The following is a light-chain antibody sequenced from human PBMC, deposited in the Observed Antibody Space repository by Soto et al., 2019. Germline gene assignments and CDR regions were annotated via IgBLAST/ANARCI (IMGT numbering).Light chain of an antibody. J-gene: IGKJ2*01. CDR2: EAS. CDR3: QQYNSYYT. V-gene: IGKV1-5*03. Sequence: DIQMTQSPSTLSASVGDRVTITCRASQSISSWLAWYQQKPGTAPMLLIYEASGLESGVPSRFSGSGSGPAFTLTIRGLEDYDFAHYYRQQYNSYYTFGQGTKLEIK. CDR1: QSISSW.